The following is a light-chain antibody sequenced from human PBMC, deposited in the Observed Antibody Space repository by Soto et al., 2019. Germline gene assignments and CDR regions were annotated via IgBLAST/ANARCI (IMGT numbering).Light chain of an antibody. Sequence: QLVLPQSPSASASLGASVKLTCTLSGGHSSYAIAWHQQQPGKGPRYLMKLDSDGSHNKGDGIPDRFSGSSSGAERYLTISSLQSEDEADYYCQTWGSGIPVVFGGGTKLTVL. CDR3: QTWGSGIPVV. CDR2: LDSDGSH. V-gene: IGLV4-69*01. CDR1: GGHSSYA. J-gene: IGLJ2*01.